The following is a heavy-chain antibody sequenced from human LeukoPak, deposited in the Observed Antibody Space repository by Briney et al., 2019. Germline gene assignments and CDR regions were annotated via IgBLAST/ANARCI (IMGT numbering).Heavy chain of an antibody. CDR1: GFTFSSYS. CDR2: ISSSSSTI. D-gene: IGHD3-16*01. CDR3: ARALYPASTDAFDI. Sequence: GGSLRLSCAASGFTFSSYSMNWVRQAPGKGREWVSYISSSSSTIYYADSVKGRFTISRDNAKNSLYLQMNSLRAEDSAVYYCARALYPASTDAFDIWGQGTMVTVSS. V-gene: IGHV3-48*01. J-gene: IGHJ3*02.